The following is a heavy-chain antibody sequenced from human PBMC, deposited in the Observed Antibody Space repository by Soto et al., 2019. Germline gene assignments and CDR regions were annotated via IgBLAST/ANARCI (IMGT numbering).Heavy chain of an antibody. CDR2: IIPIFGTA. CDR1: GGTFSSYA. J-gene: IGHJ5*02. D-gene: IGHD2-15*01. Sequence: QVQLVQSGAEVKKPGSSVKVSCKASGGTFSSYAISWVRQAPGQGLEWMGGIIPIFGTANYAQKFQGRVTITADESTSTDYMELSSLRSEDTAVYYCYIDYCSGGSCRNWFDPWGQGTLVTVSS. V-gene: IGHV1-69*01. CDR3: YIDYCSGGSCRNWFDP.